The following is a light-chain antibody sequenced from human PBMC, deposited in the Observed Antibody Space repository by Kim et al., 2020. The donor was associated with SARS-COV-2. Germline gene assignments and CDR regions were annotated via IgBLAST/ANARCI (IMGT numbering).Light chain of an antibody. CDR3: CTYARTSYL. CDR2: QVS. V-gene: IGLV2-8*01. J-gene: IGLJ1*01. Sequence: QSVLTQPPSASGSPGLSVTISCTGSSSDIGAYENVSWYQQHPGKAPKLMISQVSKRSSGVPDRFSGSKSGNTASLTVSGLQAENEADYYCCTYARTSYLFGTGTKVTVL. CDR1: SSDIGAYEN.